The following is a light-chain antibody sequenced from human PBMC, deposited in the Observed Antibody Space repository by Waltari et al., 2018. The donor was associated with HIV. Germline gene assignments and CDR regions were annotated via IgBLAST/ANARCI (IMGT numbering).Light chain of an antibody. CDR2: RDN. J-gene: IGLJ1*01. CDR1: RTHSGRTI. V-gene: IGLV1-47*01. CDR3: AAWDDSLRGSYV. Sequence: QPVLNQPPSASGTPGQRVTMSASVRRTHSGRTIVSRYQQLPGTAPKVLIFRDNQRPSGVPDRFSGSKSGASASLAISGLRSEDEAVYYCAAWDDSLRGSYVFGPGTKVTVL.